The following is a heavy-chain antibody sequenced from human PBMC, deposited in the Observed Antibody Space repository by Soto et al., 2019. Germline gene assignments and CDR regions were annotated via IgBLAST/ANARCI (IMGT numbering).Heavy chain of an antibody. J-gene: IGHJ4*02. V-gene: IGHV3-74*01. D-gene: IGHD1-1*01. CDR3: TRGPRSTSTGTGAF. CDR2: INDDGIST. Sequence: GGSLRLSCAASGLTFSMYWMHWVRQVPGKGPEWVSRINDDGISTNYADSVKGRLTISRDNAKNTLYLQMNALRVEDTAVYYCTRGPRSTSTGTGAFWGQGTLVTVSS. CDR1: GLTFSMYW.